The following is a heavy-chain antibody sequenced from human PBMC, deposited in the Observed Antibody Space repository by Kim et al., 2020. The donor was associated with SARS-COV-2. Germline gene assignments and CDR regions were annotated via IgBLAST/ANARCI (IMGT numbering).Heavy chain of an antibody. CDR3: ARAYYDILTGYEGYGMDV. V-gene: IGHV1-46*01. D-gene: IGHD3-9*01. Sequence: QGRVTMTRDTSTSTVYMELSSLRSEDTAVYYCARAYYDILTGYEGYGMDVWGQGTTVTVSS. J-gene: IGHJ6*02.